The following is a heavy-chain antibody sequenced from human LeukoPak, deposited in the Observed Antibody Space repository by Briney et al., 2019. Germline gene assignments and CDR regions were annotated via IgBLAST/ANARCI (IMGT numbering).Heavy chain of an antibody. CDR2: ITGGGDST. V-gene: IGHV3-23*01. Sequence: GGSLRLSCAASGFIFSSYAMGWVRQAPGKGLEWVSAITGGGDSTYCADPVKGRFTISRDNAMNTVFLQMKSLRADDTGTYYCARFYFPEEHDRAWYEAHWGQGVLVTVS. CDR3: ARFYFPEEHDRAWYEAH. D-gene: IGHD6-19*01. CDR1: GFIFSSYA. J-gene: IGHJ4*02.